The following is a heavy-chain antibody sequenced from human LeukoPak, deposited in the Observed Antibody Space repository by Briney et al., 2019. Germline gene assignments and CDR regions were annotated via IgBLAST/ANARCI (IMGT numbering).Heavy chain of an antibody. J-gene: IGHJ6*03. V-gene: IGHV3-33*01. CDR2: IWYDGSNK. CDR3: AREKGYCSGGSCGPSYYYYYMDV. D-gene: IGHD2-15*01. CDR1: GFTFSSYG. Sequence: GGSLRLSCAASGFTFSSYGMHWVRQAPGKGLEWVAVIWYDGSNKYYADSVKGLFTISRDNSKNTLYLQMNSLRAEDTAVYYCAREKGYCSGGSCGPSYYYYYMDVWGKGTTVTVSS.